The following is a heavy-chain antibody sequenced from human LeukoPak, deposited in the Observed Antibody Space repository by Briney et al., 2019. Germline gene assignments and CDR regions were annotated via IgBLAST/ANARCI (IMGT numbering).Heavy chain of an antibody. J-gene: IGHJ4*02. V-gene: IGHV1-2*02. CDR2: INPNSGGT. Sequence: GASVKVSYKASGYTFTGYYMHWVRQAPGLGLEWMGWINPNSGGTNYAQRFQGRVTMTRDTSISTAYMELSRLRSDDTAVYYCARGYSSGWYVDYFDYWGQGTLVTVSS. CDR1: GYTFTGYY. CDR3: ARGYSSGWYVDYFDY. D-gene: IGHD6-19*01.